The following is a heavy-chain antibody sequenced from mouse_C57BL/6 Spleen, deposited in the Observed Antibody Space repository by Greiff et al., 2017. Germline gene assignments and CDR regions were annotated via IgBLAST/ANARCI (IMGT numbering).Heavy chain of an antibody. Sequence: VQLKQSGPELVKPGASVKISCKASGYSFTGYYMNWVKQSPEKSLEWIGEINPSTGGTTYNQKFKAKATLTVDKSSSTAYMQLKSLTSEDSAVYYCARKGYYSAMDYWGQGTSVTVSS. CDR3: ARKGYYSAMDY. V-gene: IGHV1-42*01. D-gene: IGHD2-3*01. J-gene: IGHJ4*01. CDR2: INPSTGGT. CDR1: GYSFTGYY.